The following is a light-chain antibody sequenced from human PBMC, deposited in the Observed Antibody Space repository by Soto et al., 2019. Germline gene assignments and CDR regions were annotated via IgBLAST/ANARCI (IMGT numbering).Light chain of an antibody. CDR2: TIN. J-gene: IGLJ1*01. CDR3: AAWDDSLNGYV. Sequence: QSVLTQPSSASGTPGQRVTISCSGSSSNIGINTVSWYQQLPGTAPKLLIYTINQRPSGVPDRFSGSKSGTSASLAISGLQSEDEADYYCAAWDDSLNGYVFGTGTKLTVL. CDR1: SSNIGINT. V-gene: IGLV1-44*01.